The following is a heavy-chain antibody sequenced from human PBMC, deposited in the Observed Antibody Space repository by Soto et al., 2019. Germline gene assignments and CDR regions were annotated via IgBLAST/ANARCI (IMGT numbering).Heavy chain of an antibody. V-gene: IGHV4-34*01. CDR1: GGSIRGYY. CDR2: INHSGST. D-gene: IGHD6-13*01. J-gene: IGHJ4*02. Sequence: PLLTQCLTWGVYGGSIRGYYWSWIRQPPGKGLEWIGEINHSGSTNYNPSLKSRVTISVDTSKNQFSLKLSSVTAADTAVYYCARAPTSRIAAAGTGYFDYWGQGTLVTVSS. CDR3: ARAPTSRIAAAGTGYFDY.